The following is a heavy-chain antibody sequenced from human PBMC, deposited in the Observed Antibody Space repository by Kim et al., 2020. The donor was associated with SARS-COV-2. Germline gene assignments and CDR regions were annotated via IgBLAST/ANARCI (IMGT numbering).Heavy chain of an antibody. Sequence: GGSLRLSCAASGFTFDDYTMHWVRQAPGKGLEWVSLISWDGGSTYYADSVKGRFTISRDNSKNSLYLQMNSLRTEDTALYYCAKDIGPAVTASAFDIWGQGTMVTVSS. J-gene: IGHJ3*02. V-gene: IGHV3-43*01. D-gene: IGHD2-21*02. CDR2: ISWDGGST. CDR3: AKDIGPAVTASAFDI. CDR1: GFTFDDYT.